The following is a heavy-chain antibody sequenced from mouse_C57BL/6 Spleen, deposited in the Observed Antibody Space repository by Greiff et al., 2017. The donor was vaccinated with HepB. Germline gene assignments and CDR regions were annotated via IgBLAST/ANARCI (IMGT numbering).Heavy chain of an antibody. Sequence: VQLQQSGPELVKPGASVKIPCKASGYTFTDYNMDWVKQSHGKSLEWIGDINPNNGGTIYNQKFKGKATLTVDKSSSTAYMELRSLTSEDTAVYYCARPLRSRYYGSSPFDYWGQGTTLTVSS. CDR1: GYTFTDYN. J-gene: IGHJ2*01. V-gene: IGHV1-18*01. CDR2: INPNNGGT. D-gene: IGHD1-1*01. CDR3: ARPLRSRYYGSSPFDY.